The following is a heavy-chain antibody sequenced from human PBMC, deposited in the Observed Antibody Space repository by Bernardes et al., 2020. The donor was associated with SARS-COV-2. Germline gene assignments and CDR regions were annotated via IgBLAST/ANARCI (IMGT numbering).Heavy chain of an antibody. CDR1: GGSISSYY. Sequence: SETLSRTCTVSGGSISSYYWSWTRQPPGKGLEWLGYTYYSGSTNYNPSLKSRVTISENTSKNQFSLKLNSVTAADTAVYYCAGDGGGDFWTPRNHYYMDVWGKGNTVTVSS. D-gene: IGHD3-3*01. V-gene: IGHV4-59*01. CDR2: TYYSGST. CDR3: AGDGGGDFWTPRNHYYMDV. J-gene: IGHJ6*03.